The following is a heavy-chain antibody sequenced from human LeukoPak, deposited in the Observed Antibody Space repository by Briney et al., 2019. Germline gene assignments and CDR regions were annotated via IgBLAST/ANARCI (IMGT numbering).Heavy chain of an antibody. CDR1: GFTVSSNY. V-gene: IGHV3-53*05. CDR2: IANDGRT. Sequence: GGSLRLSCAASGFTVSSNYMSWVRQAPGKGLECVSVIANDGRTYYADSVKGRFTISRDNSKNTLYLQMNSLRAEDTAVYYCASAIQGNWGQGTLVTVSS. CDR3: ASAIQGN. J-gene: IGHJ4*02.